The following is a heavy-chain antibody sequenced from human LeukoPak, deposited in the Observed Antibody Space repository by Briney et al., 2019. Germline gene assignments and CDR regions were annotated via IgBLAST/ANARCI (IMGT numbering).Heavy chain of an antibody. D-gene: IGHD6-19*01. V-gene: IGHV3-48*04. J-gene: IGHJ4*02. Sequence: GGSLRLSCAASGFTFSSYSMNWVRQAPGKGLEWVSYISSSSSTIYYADSVKGRFTISRDNARNSLYLQMNSLRAEDTAVYYCAREERAVAASGYYWGQGTLVTVSS. CDR2: ISSSSSTI. CDR1: GFTFSSYS. CDR3: AREERAVAASGYY.